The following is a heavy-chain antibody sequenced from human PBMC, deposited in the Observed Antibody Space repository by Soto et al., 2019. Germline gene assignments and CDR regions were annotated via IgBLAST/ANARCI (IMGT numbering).Heavy chain of an antibody. CDR3: ARDRREYQLCYGMDV. D-gene: IGHD2-2*01. Sequence: QVQLQESGPGLVKPSQTLSLTCTVSGGSISSGGYYWSWVRQHPGKGLEWIGYIYYSGSTYYNPSLKSRVTISVDTSKNQFSLKLSSVTAADTAVYYCARDRREYQLCYGMDVWGQGTTVTVSS. CDR2: IYYSGST. J-gene: IGHJ6*02. V-gene: IGHV4-31*03. CDR1: GGSISSGGYY.